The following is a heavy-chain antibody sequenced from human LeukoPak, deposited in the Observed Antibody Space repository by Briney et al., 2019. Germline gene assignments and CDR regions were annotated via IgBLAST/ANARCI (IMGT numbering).Heavy chain of an antibody. J-gene: IGHJ4*02. CDR2: IYTSGST. Sequence: KSSETLSLTCTVSGGSISSGSYYWSWIRQPAGKGLEWIGRIYTSGSTNYNPSLKSRVTISVDTSKNQFSLKLSSVTAADTAVYYCARVEMATMMLDYWGQGTLVTVSS. CDR1: GGSISSGSYY. D-gene: IGHD5-24*01. CDR3: ARVEMATMMLDY. V-gene: IGHV4-61*02.